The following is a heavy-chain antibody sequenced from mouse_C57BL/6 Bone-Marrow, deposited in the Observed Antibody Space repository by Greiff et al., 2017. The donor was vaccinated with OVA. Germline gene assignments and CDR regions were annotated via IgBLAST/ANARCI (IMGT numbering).Heavy chain of an antibody. CDR1: GYTFTNYW. Sequence: VQLQQSGAELVRPGTSVKMSCKASGYTFTNYWIGWAKQRPGHGLEWIGDIYPGGGYTNYNEKFKGKATLTADKSSSTAYMQFSSLTSEDSAIYYCARRVGRAWFAYWGQGTLVTVSA. J-gene: IGHJ3*01. V-gene: IGHV1-63*01. CDR2: IYPGGGYT. CDR3: ARRVGRAWFAY. D-gene: IGHD4-1*01.